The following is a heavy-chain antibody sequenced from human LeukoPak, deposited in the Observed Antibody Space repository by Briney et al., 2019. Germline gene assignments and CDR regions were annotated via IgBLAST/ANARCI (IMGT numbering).Heavy chain of an antibody. CDR2: ISGSGDST. D-gene: IGHD6-6*01. J-gene: IGHJ4*02. Sequence: GGSLRLSCAASGFTFSNYAINWVRQPPGKGLEWVSIISGSGDSTYYADSVKGRFTISRDNSRNTLYLQMNSLRAEDTAVYYCARASIAPGGDYWGQGTLVTVSS. CDR1: GFTFSNYA. V-gene: IGHV3-23*01. CDR3: ARASIAPGGDY.